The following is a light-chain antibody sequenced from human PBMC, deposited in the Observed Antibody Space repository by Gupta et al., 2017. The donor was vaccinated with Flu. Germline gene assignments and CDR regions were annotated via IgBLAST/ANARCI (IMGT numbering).Light chain of an antibody. Sequence: VLTQSPDTLSVSPGATATPPCRASQNVNSDVAWYQQKPGQATRLLIDGASTGATGAPSSSRSSGSWAEFTLTSSSLQSENSAVYFCHQDNTWMRTFGQGTKVEIK. CDR3: HQDNTWMRT. J-gene: IGKJ1*01. CDR2: GAS. V-gene: IGKV3-15*01. CDR1: QNVNSD.